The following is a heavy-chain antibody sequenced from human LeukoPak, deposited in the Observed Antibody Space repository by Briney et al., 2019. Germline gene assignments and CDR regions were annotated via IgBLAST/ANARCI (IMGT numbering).Heavy chain of an antibody. J-gene: IGHJ5*01. Sequence: GGSLRLSCAASGFTFSSYTMNWVRLAPGKGLEWVSSISSGSGYIQYADSVRGRFTISRDNAENSVFLQMRSLRVDDTALYYCVRGWFDFWGQGTPVTVSS. CDR3: VRGWFDF. V-gene: IGHV3-21*01. CDR1: GFTFSSYT. CDR2: ISSGSGYI.